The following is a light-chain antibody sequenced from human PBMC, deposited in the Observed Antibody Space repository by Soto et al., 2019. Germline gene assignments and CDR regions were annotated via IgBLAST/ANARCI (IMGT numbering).Light chain of an antibody. CDR1: QSISRF. Sequence: DIQMTQSPSSVSASVGDRVTITCRASQSISRFLAWYQQKPGRAPSLLIYGASSVQSGVPSRFSGSGSGTDFTLTISSLQPEDRATYYCQQAATFPWTFGQGTKVDIK. CDR3: QQAATFPWT. J-gene: IGKJ1*01. V-gene: IGKV1-12*01. CDR2: GAS.